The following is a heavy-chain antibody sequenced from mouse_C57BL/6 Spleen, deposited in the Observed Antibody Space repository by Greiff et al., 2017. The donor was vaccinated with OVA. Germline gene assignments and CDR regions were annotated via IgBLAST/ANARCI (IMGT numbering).Heavy chain of an antibody. V-gene: IGHV5-16*01. J-gene: IGHJ2*01. D-gene: IGHD2-1*01. CDR3: ARWRGNYDYFDY. CDR1: GFTFSDYY. Sequence: EVQLVESEGGLVQPGSSMKLSCTASGFTFSDYYMAWVRQVPEKGLEWVANINYDGSSTYYLDSLKSRFIISRDNAKNILYLQMSSLKSEDTATYYCARWRGNYDYFDYWGQGTTLTVSS. CDR2: INYDGSST.